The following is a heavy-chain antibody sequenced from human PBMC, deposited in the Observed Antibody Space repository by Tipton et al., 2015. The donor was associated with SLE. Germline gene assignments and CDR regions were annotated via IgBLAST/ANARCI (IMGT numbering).Heavy chain of an antibody. CDR1: GFTFSSYE. J-gene: IGHJ2*01. V-gene: IGHV3-48*03. Sequence: SLRLSCAASGFTFSSYEMNWVRQAPGKGLEWVTCISSSGSTIYYADSAKGRFTISRDNAMNSLYLQMNSLRAEDTAVYYCARGRGYFDLWGRGTLVTVSS. CDR3: ARGRGYFDL. CDR2: ISSSGSTI.